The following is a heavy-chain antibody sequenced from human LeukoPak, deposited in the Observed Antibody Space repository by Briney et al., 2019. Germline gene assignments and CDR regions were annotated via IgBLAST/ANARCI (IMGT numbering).Heavy chain of an antibody. V-gene: IGHV1-69*05. CDR3: ARDSSWSLRNWFDP. D-gene: IGHD6-6*01. CDR2: IIPIFGTP. J-gene: IGHJ5*02. Sequence: SVKVSCKASGGTFSTYAINWVRQAPGQGLEWMGGIIPIFGTPNYAQKFQGRVTMTRDTSISTAYMELSRLRSDDTAVYYCARDSSWSLRNWFDPWGQGTLVTVSS. CDR1: GGTFSTYA.